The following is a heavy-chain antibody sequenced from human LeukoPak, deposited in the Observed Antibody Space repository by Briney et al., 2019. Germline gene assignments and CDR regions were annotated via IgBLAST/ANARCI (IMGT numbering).Heavy chain of an antibody. D-gene: IGHD3-10*01. CDR3: AKDQAVRGENWFDP. J-gene: IGHJ5*02. V-gene: IGHV3-23*01. CDR1: GFTFSSYA. CDR2: ISGSGGST. Sequence: GGSLRLSCAASGFTFSSYAMSWVRQAPGKGLEWASAISGSGGSTYYADSVKGRFTISRDNSKNTLYLQMNSLRAEDTAVYYCAKDQAVRGENWFDPWGQGTLVTVSS.